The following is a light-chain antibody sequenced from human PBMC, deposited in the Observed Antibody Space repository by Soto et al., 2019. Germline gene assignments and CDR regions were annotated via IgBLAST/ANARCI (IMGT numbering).Light chain of an antibody. V-gene: IGKV4-1*01. CDR3: QQYYNYPWT. CDR1: QSVLHNSNNKDD. J-gene: IGKJ1*01. Sequence: DIVLTQSPDSLGVSLGESATINCKCSQSVLHNSNNKDDLAWYQQKRGQPPKLLIYSASTRESGVPDRFSGSGSWTDFTLTISSLQAEDVAVYYRQQYYNYPWTFGQGTNVEIK. CDR2: SAS.